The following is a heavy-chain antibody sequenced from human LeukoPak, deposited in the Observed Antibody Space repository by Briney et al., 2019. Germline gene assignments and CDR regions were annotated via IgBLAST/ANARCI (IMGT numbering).Heavy chain of an antibody. J-gene: IGHJ6*02. Sequence: GGSLRLSCAASGFTFSSYSMNWVRQAPGKGLEWVSSISSSSYIYYADSVNGRFTISRDNAKNSLYLQMNSLRAEDTAVYYCARDAVSGDFWSGYHWRYGMDVWGQGTTVTVSS. CDR3: ARDAVSGDFWSGYHWRYGMDV. V-gene: IGHV3-21*01. CDR1: GFTFSSYS. D-gene: IGHD3-3*01. CDR2: ISSSSYI.